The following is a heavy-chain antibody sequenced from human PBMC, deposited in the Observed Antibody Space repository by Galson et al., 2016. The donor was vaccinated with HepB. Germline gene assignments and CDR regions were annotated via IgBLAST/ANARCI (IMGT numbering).Heavy chain of an antibody. Sequence: SETLSLTCTVSGDSITNVGRHWGWFRQSPGMGLEYIGSIHSSGTSYYNPSLTSRITVSADTSRNQFFLSLTSVTAADTAIYYCGRLGTAAAGANRRGSLGWSHGTRVTVSS. J-gene: IGHJ4*01. CDR3: GRLGTAAAGANRRGSLG. V-gene: IGHV4-39*01. CDR1: GDSITNVGRH. D-gene: IGHD6-13*01. CDR2: IHSSGTS.